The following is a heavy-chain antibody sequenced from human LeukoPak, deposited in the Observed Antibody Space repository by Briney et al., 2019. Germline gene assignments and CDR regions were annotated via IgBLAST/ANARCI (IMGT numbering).Heavy chain of an antibody. V-gene: IGHV4-59*01. D-gene: IGHD6-6*01. CDR3: ARDKRYIAARKLDYYYYMDV. CDR2: VYYGGST. J-gene: IGHJ6*03. Sequence: SKTLSLTCTVSGGSISNDYWSWIRQPPGKGLEWIGYVYYGGSTNYNPSLKSRVTISVDTSKNQFSLKLSSVTAADTAVYYCARDKRYIAARKLDYYYYMDVWGKGTTVTVSS. CDR1: GGSISNDY.